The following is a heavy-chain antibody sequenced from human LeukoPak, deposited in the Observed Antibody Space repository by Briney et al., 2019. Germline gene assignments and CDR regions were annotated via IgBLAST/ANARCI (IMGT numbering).Heavy chain of an antibody. D-gene: IGHD4-17*01. CDR1: GFTFSSYG. V-gene: IGHV3-33*01. Sequence: GGSLRLSCAASGFTFSSYGMHWVRQAPRKGLEWVAVIWYDGSNKYYADSVKGRFTISRDNSKKTLYLQMNSLRAEDTAVYYCARGYGDYFTAGYFDYWGQGTLVTVSS. CDR2: IWYDGSNK. CDR3: ARGYGDYFTAGYFDY. J-gene: IGHJ4*02.